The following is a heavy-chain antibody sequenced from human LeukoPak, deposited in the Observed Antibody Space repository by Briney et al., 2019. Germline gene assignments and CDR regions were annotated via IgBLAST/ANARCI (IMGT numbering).Heavy chain of an antibody. CDR3: AKAHLYCSGGSCHSDPFDY. CDR2: ISGSGGST. J-gene: IGHJ4*02. CDR1: GFTFSSYA. D-gene: IGHD2-15*01. V-gene: IGHV3-23*01. Sequence: GGSLRLSCAASGFTFSSYAMSWVRQAPGKGLEWVSAISGSGGSTYYADSVKGRFTISRDNSKNTLYLQMNSLRAEDTAVYYCAKAHLYCSGGSCHSDPFDYWGQGTLVTVSS.